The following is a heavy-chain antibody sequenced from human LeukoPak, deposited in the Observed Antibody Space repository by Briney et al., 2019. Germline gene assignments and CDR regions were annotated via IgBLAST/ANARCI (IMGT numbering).Heavy chain of an antibody. CDR3: ARESSGSFDY. Sequence: GGSLRLSCAASGFTFSSYDMHWVRQATGKGLEWVSAIGTAGDTYCPGSVKGRFTISRENAKNSLYLQMNSLRAGDTAVYYCARESSGSFDYWGQGTLVTVSS. CDR1: GFTFSSYD. J-gene: IGHJ4*02. D-gene: IGHD3-10*01. CDR2: IGTAGDT. V-gene: IGHV3-13*01.